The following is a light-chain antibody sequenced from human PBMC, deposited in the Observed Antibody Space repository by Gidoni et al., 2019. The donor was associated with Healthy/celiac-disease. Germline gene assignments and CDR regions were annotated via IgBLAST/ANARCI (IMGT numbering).Light chain of an antibody. CDR2: GAS. CDR3: QQYNNWPPYT. Sequence: DIVMTQSPATLSVSPGARATLSCRASQSVSSNLSWYQQTPGQAPRLLIYGASTRATGIPARFSGSGSGTEVTLTISSLQSEDFAVYYCQQYNNWPPYTFGQXTKLEIK. J-gene: IGKJ2*01. V-gene: IGKV3-15*01. CDR1: QSVSSN.